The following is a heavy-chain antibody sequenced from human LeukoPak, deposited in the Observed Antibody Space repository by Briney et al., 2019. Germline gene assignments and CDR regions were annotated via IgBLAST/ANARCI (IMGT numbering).Heavy chain of an antibody. Sequence: PGGSLRLSCAASGFTFSSYSMNWVRQAPGKGLEWVSSISGSSSYIYYADSVKGRFTISRDNAKNSLYLQMNSLRAEDTAVYYCARLFMWLPRGIWFDPWGQGTLVTVSS. D-gene: IGHD5-12*01. J-gene: IGHJ5*02. CDR3: ARLFMWLPRGIWFDP. CDR1: GFTFSSYS. CDR2: ISGSSSYI. V-gene: IGHV3-21*01.